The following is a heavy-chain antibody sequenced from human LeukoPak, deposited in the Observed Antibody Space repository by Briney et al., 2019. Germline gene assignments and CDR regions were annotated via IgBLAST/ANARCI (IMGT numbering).Heavy chain of an antibody. CDR1: GFSFRSHA. Sequence: GGSLRLSCAASGFSFRSHAMHWVRQALGKGLEWVSQIWYDGSNKYYTDSVKGRFTISRDNSESTLYLQMNSLRAEDTAAYYCARDGQQLAPYTMDVWGQGTTVTVSS. CDR3: ARDGQQLAPYTMDV. V-gene: IGHV3-33*01. CDR2: IWYDGSNK. D-gene: IGHD6-13*01. J-gene: IGHJ6*02.